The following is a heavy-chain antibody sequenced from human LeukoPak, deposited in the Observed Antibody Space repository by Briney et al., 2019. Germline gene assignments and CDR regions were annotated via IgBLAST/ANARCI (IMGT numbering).Heavy chain of an antibody. CDR1: GGSFSGYY. D-gene: IGHD6-13*01. CDR3: ARVSSSLRWYLFDY. Sequence: PSETLSLTCAVYGGSFSGYYWSWIRQPPGKGLEWIGYIYYSGSTNYNPSLKSRVTISVDTSKNQFSLKLSSVTAADTAVYYCARVSSSLRWYLFDYWGQGTLVTVSS. V-gene: IGHV4-59*01. J-gene: IGHJ4*02. CDR2: IYYSGST.